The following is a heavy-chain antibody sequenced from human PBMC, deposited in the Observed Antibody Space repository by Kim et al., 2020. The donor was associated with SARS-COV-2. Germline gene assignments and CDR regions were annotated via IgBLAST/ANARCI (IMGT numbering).Heavy chain of an antibody. Sequence: TTHYADSVKGRFTISRDNSRNSLYLQMNSLRTEDTALYYCTKDATLIPFDYWGQGTLVTVSS. CDR2: TT. D-gene: IGHD2-21*01. J-gene: IGHJ4*02. V-gene: IGHV3-43*01. CDR3: TKDATLIPFDY.